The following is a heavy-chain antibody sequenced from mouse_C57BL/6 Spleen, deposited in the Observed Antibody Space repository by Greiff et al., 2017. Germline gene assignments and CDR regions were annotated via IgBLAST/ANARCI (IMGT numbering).Heavy chain of an antibody. V-gene: IGHV1-12*01. J-gene: IGHJ4*01. CDR3: ARHIYDGDAMDY. D-gene: IGHD2-12*01. CDR1: GYTFTSYN. Sequence: SGAELVRPGASVKMSCKASGYTFTSYNMHWVKQTPRQGLEWIGAIYPGHGDTSYNQKFKGKDTLTVDKSSSTAYMQLSSLTSEDSAVYFCARHIYDGDAMDYWGQGTSVTVSA. CDR2: IYPGHGDT.